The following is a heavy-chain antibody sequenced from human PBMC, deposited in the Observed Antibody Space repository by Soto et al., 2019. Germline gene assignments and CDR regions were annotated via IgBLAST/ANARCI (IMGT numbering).Heavy chain of an antibody. Sequence: SKPLSLTCTVSGVSISSNDYYWGWVRQPPGKGLEWIGSLHYSGSTYYNPSLKSRVTISVDTSKNQFSLRVISVTAADTAVYLGARQSSPTNFAGWGNGARVTVSS. CDR3: ARQSSPTNFAG. V-gene: IGHV4-39*01. D-gene: IGHD3-3*01. J-gene: IGHJ4*01. CDR2: LHYSGST. CDR1: GVSISSNDYY.